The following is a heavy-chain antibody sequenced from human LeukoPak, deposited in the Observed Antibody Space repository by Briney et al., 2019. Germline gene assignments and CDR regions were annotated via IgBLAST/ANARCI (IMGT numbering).Heavy chain of an antibody. CDR1: GGSISSGDYY. J-gene: IGHJ6*02. D-gene: IGHD3-3*01. CDR3: ARDRYDSYPMDV. CDR2: IYYSGRT. V-gene: IGHV4-31*03. Sequence: SQTLSLTCTVSGGSISSGDYYWRWLRQHPGKGLEWIGSIYYSGRTYYNPSLKSRVTISVDTSKNQFSLKLSSVTAADTAVYYCARDRYDSYPMDVWGQGTTVTVSS.